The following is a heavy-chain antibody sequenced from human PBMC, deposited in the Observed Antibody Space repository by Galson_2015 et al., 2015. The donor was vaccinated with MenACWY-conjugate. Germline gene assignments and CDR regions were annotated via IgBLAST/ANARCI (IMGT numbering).Heavy chain of an antibody. D-gene: IGHD3-10*01. Sequence: SETLSLTCTVSGGSISSSYWSWIRQPPGKGLEWIGYIYYSGSTNYNPSLKSRVTISVDTSKNQFSLKLSSVTAADTAVYYCAAGATMVRGVSWPFDAFDIWGQGPMVTVSS. V-gene: IGHV4-59*08. CDR2: IYYSGST. J-gene: IGHJ3*02. CDR1: GGSISSSY. CDR3: AAGATMVRGVSWPFDAFDI.